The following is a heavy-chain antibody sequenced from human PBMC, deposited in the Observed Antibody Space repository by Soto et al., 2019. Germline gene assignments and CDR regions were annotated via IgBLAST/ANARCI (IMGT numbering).Heavy chain of an antibody. J-gene: IGHJ4*02. CDR3: AHRRRGSGSYSLDY. Sequence: QITLKESGPPLVKPTQTLTLTCTFSGFSLTTSEVGVGWIRQPPGKALEWLALIYWDDDERYNPSLENRLIITKDTSKNQVVLSMTNMDPVDTATYYCAHRRRGSGSYSLDYWGQGTLVIVSS. V-gene: IGHV2-5*02. CDR2: IYWDDDE. CDR1: GFSLTTSEVG. D-gene: IGHD3-10*01.